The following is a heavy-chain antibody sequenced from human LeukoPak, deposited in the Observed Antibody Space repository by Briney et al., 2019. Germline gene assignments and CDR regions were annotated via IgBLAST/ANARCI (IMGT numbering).Heavy chain of an antibody. J-gene: IGHJ3*02. CDR3: ARVGGAPLGAFDI. CDR2: IYNSGTT. CDR1: GASISSYY. D-gene: IGHD3-16*01. V-gene: IGHV4-59*01. Sequence: SETLSLTCSVSGASISSYYWSWIRQSPGKGMEWIGYIYNSGTTNYNPSLKSRVSISKDVSKNQFSLRVTSVAAADTAVYYCARVGGAPLGAFDIWGQGTVVTVSS.